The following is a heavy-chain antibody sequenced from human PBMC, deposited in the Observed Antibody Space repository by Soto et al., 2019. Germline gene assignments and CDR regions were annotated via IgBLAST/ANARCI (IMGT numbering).Heavy chain of an antibody. CDR3: ARRLAADNWFDP. V-gene: IGHV5-51*01. CDR1: GYSFTSYW. J-gene: IGHJ5*02. D-gene: IGHD6-13*01. Sequence: GSGYSFTSYWICWVRQMPGKGLEWMGIIYPGDSDTRYSPSFQGQVTISADKSISTAYLQWSSLKASDTAMYYCARRLAADNWFDPWGQGTLVTVSS. CDR2: IYPGDSDT.